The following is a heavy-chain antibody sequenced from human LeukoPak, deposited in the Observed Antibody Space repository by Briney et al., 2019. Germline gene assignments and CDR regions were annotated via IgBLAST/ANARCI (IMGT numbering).Heavy chain of an antibody. CDR2: ISGSGGST. Sequence: GGSLRLSCAASGFTFSSYAMSWVRQAPGKGLEWVSAISGSGGSTYYADSVKGRFTISRDNSKSTLYLQMNSLRAEDTAVYYRARGLVSFDYWGQGTLVTVSS. J-gene: IGHJ4*02. D-gene: IGHD6-19*01. CDR1: GFTFSSYA. V-gene: IGHV3-23*01. CDR3: ARGLVSFDY.